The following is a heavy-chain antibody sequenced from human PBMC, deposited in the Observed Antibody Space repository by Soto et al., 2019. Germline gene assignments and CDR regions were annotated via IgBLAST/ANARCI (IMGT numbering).Heavy chain of an antibody. CDR2: LNPDASTT. Sequence: LRLSCAGSGYSFSDYWMHWVRQVPGKGLVWVSRLNPDASTTSYADYVQGRFTISRDNAKNTLYLQMNSLRAEDTAVYYCSRDTFGEKGSWGQGTLVTVSS. J-gene: IGHJ5*02. CDR3: SRDTFGEKGS. D-gene: IGHD3-10*01. CDR1: GYSFSDYW. V-gene: IGHV3-74*01.